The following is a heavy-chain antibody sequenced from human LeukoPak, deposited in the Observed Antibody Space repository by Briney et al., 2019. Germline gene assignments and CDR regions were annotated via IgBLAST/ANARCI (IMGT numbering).Heavy chain of an antibody. D-gene: IGHD3-22*01. CDR3: ARDVSYDSSGYYAYHHDY. Sequence: PSETLSLTCTVSGGSISSGDYYWSWIRQPPGKGLEWIGYIFYNGNTYYNRPLKSRVSISIDTSKNQFSLKLSSVTAADTAVYYCARDVSYDSSGYYAYHHDYWGQGTLVTVSS. CDR2: IFYNGNT. V-gene: IGHV4-30-4*08. J-gene: IGHJ4*02. CDR1: GGSISSGDYY.